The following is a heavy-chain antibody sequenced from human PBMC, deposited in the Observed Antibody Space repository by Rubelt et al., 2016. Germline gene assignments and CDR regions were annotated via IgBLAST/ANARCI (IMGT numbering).Heavy chain of an antibody. CDR3: ARGRDSGWYYYYDLDV. CDR1: GFSFSSSW. V-gene: IGHV3-7*02. D-gene: IGHD6-19*01. CDR2: IKQDGTEK. Sequence: GGSLRLSCAASGFSFSSSWMTWVRQAPGKGLEWVANIKQDGTEKYYVDSVKGRFTISRDNAKNSLFLQMNSLRAEDTAVYYCARGRDSGWYYYYDLDVWGQGTTVTVSS. J-gene: IGHJ6*02.